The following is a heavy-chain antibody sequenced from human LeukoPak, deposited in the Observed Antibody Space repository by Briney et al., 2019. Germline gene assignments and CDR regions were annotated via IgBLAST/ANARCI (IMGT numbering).Heavy chain of an antibody. CDR2: INPNSGGT. D-gene: IGHD3-3*01. CDR3: ARGVGDYDFWSGYYFSTLNWFDP. V-gene: IGHV1-2*02. CDR1: GYTFTGYY. Sequence: ASVKVSCKASGYTFTGYYMHWMRQAPGQGLEWMAWINPNSGGTNYAQKFQGRVTITRNTSISTAYMELSSLRSEDTAVYYCARGVGDYDFWSGYYFSTLNWFDPWGQGTLVTVSS. J-gene: IGHJ5*02.